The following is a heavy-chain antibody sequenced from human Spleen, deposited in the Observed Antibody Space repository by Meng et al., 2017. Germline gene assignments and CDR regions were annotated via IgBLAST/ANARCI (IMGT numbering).Heavy chain of an antibody. Sequence: GSLRLSCSVSGASISSNTYYWVWIRQPPGKGLEWIGSISYSGSTYYNPSLKSRVTISVDTSKNQFSLKMSSVTAAATAVYYCARGSSSWSFLFDYWGQGSLVTVSS. CDR2: ISYSGST. CDR3: ARGSSSWSFLFDY. CDR1: GASISSNTYY. D-gene: IGHD6-13*01. J-gene: IGHJ4*02. V-gene: IGHV4-39*07.